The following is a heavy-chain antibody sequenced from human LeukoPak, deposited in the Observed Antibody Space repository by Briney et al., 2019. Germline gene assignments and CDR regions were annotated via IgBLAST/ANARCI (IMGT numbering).Heavy chain of an antibody. V-gene: IGHV3-66*01. J-gene: IGHJ4*02. CDR1: GFTFGDYA. CDR2: IYSGGST. CDR3: AREVAPRD. D-gene: IGHD2-15*01. Sequence: GGSLRLSCTASGFTFGDYAMSWVRQAPGKGLEWVSVIYSGGSTYYADSVKGRFTISRDNSKNTLYLQMNSLRAEDTAVYYCAREVAPRDWGQGTLVTVSS.